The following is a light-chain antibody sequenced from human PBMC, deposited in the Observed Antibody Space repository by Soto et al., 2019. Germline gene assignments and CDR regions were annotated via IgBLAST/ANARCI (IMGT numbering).Light chain of an antibody. Sequence: DIQMTQSPSSLSASVGDRVTISCRASQSISRYLNWYQQKQGKAPKVLIYAASSLQSGVPSRFSGSGSGTDFTLTISSMQPEDFATYYCQQSYSTPTFGQGTKVEIK. J-gene: IGKJ1*01. CDR3: QQSYSTPT. V-gene: IGKV1-39*01. CDR2: AAS. CDR1: QSISRY.